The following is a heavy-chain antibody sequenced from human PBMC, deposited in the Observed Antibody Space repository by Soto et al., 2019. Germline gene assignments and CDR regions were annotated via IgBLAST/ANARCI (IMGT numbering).Heavy chain of an antibody. D-gene: IGHD4-4*01. CDR2: INQDGSER. CDR1: GFTFSSYW. Sequence: GGSLRLSCAASGFTFSSYWMSWVRQAPGKGLEGVANINQDGSERYYVDSVKGRFTISRDNAKNSLYLQMNSLRAEDTAVYYCAMDPSISNYWGQETLVTVSS. J-gene: IGHJ4*02. V-gene: IGHV3-7*04. CDR3: AMDPSISNY.